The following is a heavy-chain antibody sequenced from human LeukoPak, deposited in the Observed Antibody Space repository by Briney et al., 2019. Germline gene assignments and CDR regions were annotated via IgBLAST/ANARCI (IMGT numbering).Heavy chain of an antibody. D-gene: IGHD3-10*01. CDR3: ARVPSYYGSGSYYANDY. J-gene: IGHJ4*02. V-gene: IGHV4-61*02. Sequence: PSQTLSLTCTVSGGSISSGSYYWSWIRQPAGKGLEWIGRIYTSGGTNYNPSLKSRVTISVDTSKNQFSLKLSSVTAADTAVYYCARVPSYYGSGSYYANDYWGQGTLVTVSS. CDR1: GGSISSGSYY. CDR2: IYTSGGT.